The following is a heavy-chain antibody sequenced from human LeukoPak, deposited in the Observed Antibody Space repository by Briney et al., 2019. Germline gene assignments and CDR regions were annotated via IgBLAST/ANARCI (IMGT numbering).Heavy chain of an antibody. CDR1: GYTFTGYY. J-gene: IGHJ4*02. D-gene: IGHD3-22*01. CDR3: AREISGYSDY. V-gene: IGHV1-2*02. Sequence: ASVKVSCQASGYTFTGYYMHRVRQAPGQGLEWMGWINANSGDTKYAQKFQGRVTMTRDTSISTAYMELSRLRSDDTAMYYCAREISGYSDYRGQGTLVTVSS. CDR2: INANSGDT.